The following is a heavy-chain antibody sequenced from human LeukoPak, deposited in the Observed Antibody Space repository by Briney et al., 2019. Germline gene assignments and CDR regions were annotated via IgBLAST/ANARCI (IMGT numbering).Heavy chain of an antibody. V-gene: IGHV1-8*03. D-gene: IGHD6-13*01. J-gene: IGHJ1*01. Sequence: GASVKVSCKASGYTFTSYDINWVRQATGQGLEWMGWMNPNSGNTGYAQKFQGRVTITRNTSISTAYMELSSLRSEDTAVYYCARGPWDQQLVPEYFQHWGQGTLVTVSS. CDR2: MNPNSGNT. CDR1: GYTFTSYD. CDR3: ARGPWDQQLVPEYFQH.